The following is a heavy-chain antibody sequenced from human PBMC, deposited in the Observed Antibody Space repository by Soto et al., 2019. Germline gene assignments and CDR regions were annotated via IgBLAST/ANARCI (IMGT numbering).Heavy chain of an antibody. CDR1: GFTFSSYG. CDR2: ISYDGSNK. V-gene: IGHV3-30*18. CDR3: AKDLHHSSSWYITYYYYGMDV. J-gene: IGHJ6*02. Sequence: PGGSLRLSCAASGFTFSSYGMHWVRQAPGKGLEWVAVISYDGSNKYYADSVKGRFTISRDNSKNTLYLQMNSLRAEDTAVYYCAKDLHHSSSWYITYYYYGMDVWGQGTTVTVSS. D-gene: IGHD6-13*01.